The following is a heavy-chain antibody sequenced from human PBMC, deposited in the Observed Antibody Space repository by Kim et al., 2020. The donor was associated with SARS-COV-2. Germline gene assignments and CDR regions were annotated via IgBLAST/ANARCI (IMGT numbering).Heavy chain of an antibody. D-gene: IGHD6-19*01. Sequence: SETLSLTCAVYGGSFSGYYWSWIRQPPGKGLEWIGEINHSGSTNYNPSLKSRVTISVDTSKNQFSLKLSSVTAADTAVYYCARTPGGSGWARFDPWGQGTLVTVSS. CDR2: INHSGST. J-gene: IGHJ5*02. CDR1: GGSFSGYY. V-gene: IGHV4-34*01. CDR3: ARTPGGSGWARFDP.